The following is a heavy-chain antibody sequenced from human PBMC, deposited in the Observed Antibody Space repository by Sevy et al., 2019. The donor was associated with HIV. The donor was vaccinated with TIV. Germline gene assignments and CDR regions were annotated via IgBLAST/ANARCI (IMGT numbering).Heavy chain of an antibody. CDR1: GFTLSDYY. CDR2: ISSSGSHI. D-gene: IGHD3-3*01. CDR3: ARDLHRGLSGSTSGY. Sequence: GGSLRLSCAASGFTLSDYYMSWIRQAPGKGLEWVSYISSSGSHIYYAHSVKGRFTVSRDNAKNSMYLQMNSLRAEDTALYYCARDLHRGLSGSTSGYWGQGTLVTVSS. J-gene: IGHJ4*02. V-gene: IGHV3-11*01.